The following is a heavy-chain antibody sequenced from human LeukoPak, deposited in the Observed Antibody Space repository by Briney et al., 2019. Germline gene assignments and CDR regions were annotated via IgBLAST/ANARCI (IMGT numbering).Heavy chain of an antibody. D-gene: IGHD1-26*01. Sequence: SETLSLTCTVSGGSISTYYWSWIRQPPGKGLEWIGYIYYSGSTNYNPSLKSRVTISVDTSKNQFSLKLSSVTAADTAVYYCARRGGSYGSYYFDYWGQGTLVTVSS. V-gene: IGHV4-59*08. CDR1: GGSISTYY. CDR3: ARRGGSYGSYYFDY. J-gene: IGHJ4*02. CDR2: IYYSGST.